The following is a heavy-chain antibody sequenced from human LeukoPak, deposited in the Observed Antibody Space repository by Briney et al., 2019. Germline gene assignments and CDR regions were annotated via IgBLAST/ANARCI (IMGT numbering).Heavy chain of an antibody. J-gene: IGHJ4*02. CDR2: ISAYNGNT. CDR3: ARVTTYSSSWFGDFDS. CDR1: GYTFTSYG. D-gene: IGHD6-13*01. V-gene: IGHV1-18*01. Sequence: GASVKVSCKASGYTFTSYGISWVRQAPGQGLEWMGWISAYNGNTNYAQKLQGRVTMTTDTSTSTAYMELRSLRSDDTALYYCARVTTYSSSWFGDFDSWGQGTLVTVSS.